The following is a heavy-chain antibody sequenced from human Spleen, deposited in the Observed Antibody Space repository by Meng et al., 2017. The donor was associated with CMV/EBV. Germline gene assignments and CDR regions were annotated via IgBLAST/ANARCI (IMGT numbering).Heavy chain of an antibody. D-gene: IGHD2-2*01. CDR3: AKNPCSSTSCYVAPFDY. V-gene: IGHV3-23*01. CDR2: ISGSGGST. J-gene: IGHJ4*02. Sequence: FTFSSYAMSWVRQAPGKGLEWVSAISGSGGSTYYADSVKGRFTISRDNSKNTLYLQMNSLRAEDTAVYYCAKNPCSSTSCYVAPFDYWGQGTLVTVSS. CDR1: FTFSSYA.